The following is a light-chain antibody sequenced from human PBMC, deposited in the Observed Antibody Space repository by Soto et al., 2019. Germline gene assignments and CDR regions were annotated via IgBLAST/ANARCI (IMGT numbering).Light chain of an antibody. V-gene: IGLV2-14*01. CDR3: SSYTSTNTLV. Sequence: QSPLTQPASVSGSPGQSITISCTGTSSDVGDYNYVSWYQQHPGKGPKLIIYGVSNRPSGISNRFSGSKSGNTASLTISGLQAEDEADYYCSSYTSTNTLVFGGGTKVTVL. J-gene: IGLJ2*01. CDR2: GVS. CDR1: SSDVGDYNY.